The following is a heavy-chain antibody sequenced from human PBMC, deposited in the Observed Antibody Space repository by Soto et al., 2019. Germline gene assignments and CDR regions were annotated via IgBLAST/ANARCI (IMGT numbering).Heavy chain of an antibody. D-gene: IGHD3-22*01. CDR1: GFTFTSSA. V-gene: IGHV1-58*01. J-gene: IGHJ3*02. CDR3: AALDSSGYYYEAFDI. Sequence: VASVKVSCKASGFTFTSSAVQWVRQARGQRLEWIGWIVVGSGNTNYAQKFQERATITRDMSTSTAYMELSSLRSEDTAVYYCAALDSSGYYYEAFDIWGQGTMVT. CDR2: IVVGSGNT.